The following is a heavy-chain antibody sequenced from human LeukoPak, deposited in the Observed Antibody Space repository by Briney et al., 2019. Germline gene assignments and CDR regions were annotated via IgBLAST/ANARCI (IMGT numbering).Heavy chain of an antibody. CDR3: ARGGGWLRYTNFDY. J-gene: IGHJ4*02. Sequence: PSETLSLTCTVSGGSISSGSYYWSWIRQPAGQGLEWIGRIYTSGSPNYNPSRKSRVTIAVDTYKNQFSLKLSAVTAADTAVYYCARGGGWLRYTNFDYWGQGTLVTVSS. V-gene: IGHV4-61*02. D-gene: IGHD5-12*01. CDR1: GGSISSGSYY. CDR2: IYTSGSP.